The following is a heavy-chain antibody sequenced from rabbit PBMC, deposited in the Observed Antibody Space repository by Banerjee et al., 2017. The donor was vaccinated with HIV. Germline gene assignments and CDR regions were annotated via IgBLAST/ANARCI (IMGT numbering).Heavy chain of an antibody. J-gene: IGHJ6*01. CDR1: GFDFSSYG. CDR2: IDPVFGST. D-gene: IGHD1-1*01. V-gene: IGHV1S47*01. Sequence: QEQLVESGGGLVQPGGSLKLSCKASGFDFSSYGVSWVRQAPGKGLEWIGYIDPVFGSTYYASWVNGRFTISSHNAQNTLYLQLNSLTAADTATYFCARGLYGRRSAYILWGPGTLVTVS. CDR3: ARGLYGRRSAYIL.